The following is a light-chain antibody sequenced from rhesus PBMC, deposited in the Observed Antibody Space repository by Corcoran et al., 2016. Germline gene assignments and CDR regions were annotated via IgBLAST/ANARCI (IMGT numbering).Light chain of an antibody. CDR2: SAT. J-gene: IGKJ1*01. Sequence: DIQMTQSPSSLSASVGDRVTITCRASQSISNYLNWYQQEPGKDPKLLCYSATSLQSRGPSRFSGSGSRTEFTLTISSLQPVEFATYYCHQFKNYLWTFGQGTKVEIK. CDR1: QSISNY. V-gene: IGKV1-41*01. CDR3: HQFKNYLWT.